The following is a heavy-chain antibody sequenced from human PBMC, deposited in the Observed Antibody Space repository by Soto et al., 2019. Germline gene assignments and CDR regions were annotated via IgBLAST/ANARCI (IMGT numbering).Heavy chain of an antibody. CDR3: ARGIFGSGTANDY. J-gene: IGHJ4*02. D-gene: IGHD3-10*01. Sequence: EVQLVESGGGLVQPGGSVRLSCAASGFTFSGSWRHWVRQAPGKGLVWVSRINGDGSGTSYADFVKGRFTISRDNAKNTLFLQMNGLRAEDTAVYYCARGIFGSGTANDYWGQGTLVTVSS. CDR2: INGDGSGT. V-gene: IGHV3-74*01. CDR1: GFTFSGSW.